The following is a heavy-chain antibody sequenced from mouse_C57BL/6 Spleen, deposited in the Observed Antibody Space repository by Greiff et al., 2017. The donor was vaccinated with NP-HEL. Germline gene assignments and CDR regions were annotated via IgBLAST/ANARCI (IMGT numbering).Heavy chain of an antibody. J-gene: IGHJ4*01. Sequence: QVQLQQSGPELVKPGASVKISCKASGYAFSSSWMNWVKQRPGKGLEWIGRIYPGDGDTNYNGKFKGKATLTADKSSSTAYMQLSSLTSEDSAVYFCARGTAQATSMDYWGQGTSVTVSS. V-gene: IGHV1-82*01. CDR3: ARGTAQATSMDY. D-gene: IGHD3-2*02. CDR2: IYPGDGDT. CDR1: GYAFSSSW.